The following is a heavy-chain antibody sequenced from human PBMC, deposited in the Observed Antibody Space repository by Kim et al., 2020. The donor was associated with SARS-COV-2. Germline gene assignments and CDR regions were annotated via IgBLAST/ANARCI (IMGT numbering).Heavy chain of an antibody. Sequence: HSGSTHYNPALKSRVTISVDTSKNQFSLKLSSVTAADTAVYYCARRPFDYWGQGTLVTVSS. CDR2: HSGST. CDR3: ARRPFDY. J-gene: IGHJ4*02. V-gene: IGHV4-34*01.